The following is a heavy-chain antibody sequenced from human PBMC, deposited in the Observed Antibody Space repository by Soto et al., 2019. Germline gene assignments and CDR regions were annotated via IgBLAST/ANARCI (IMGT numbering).Heavy chain of an antibody. CDR1: GGTFVRHV. J-gene: IGHJ4*02. D-gene: IGHD2-2*01. CDR2: INPLSDIP. V-gene: IGHV1-69*09. Sequence: QVQLVQSGAEVKKPESSVKVSCKTSGGTFVRHVISWVRQAPGQVPEWMGKINPLSDIPHYAQKFQDRVTFTADTDSSTAYMELSSLRSDDTAVYYCAAPACAATWCSPSHNLDHWGQGTLVTVYS. CDR3: AAPACAATWCSPSHNLDH.